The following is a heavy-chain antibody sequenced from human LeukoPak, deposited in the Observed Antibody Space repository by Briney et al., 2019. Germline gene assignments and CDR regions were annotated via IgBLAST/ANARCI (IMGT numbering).Heavy chain of an antibody. V-gene: IGHV1-69*13. CDR1: GGTFCSYA. CDR2: IIPIFGTA. D-gene: IGHD2-2*01. CDR3: AREGYCSRTSCYGYY. J-gene: IGHJ4*02. Sequence: SVKVSCKASGGTFCSYAISWVRQAPGQGLEWMGGIIPIFGTANYAQKFQGRVTITADEPTSTAYMELSSLRSEDTAVYYCAREGYCSRTSCYGYYWGQGTLVTVSS.